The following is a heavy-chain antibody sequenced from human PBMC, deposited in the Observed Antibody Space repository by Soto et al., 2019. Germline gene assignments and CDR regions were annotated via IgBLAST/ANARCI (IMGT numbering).Heavy chain of an antibody. CDR1: GGTSSSYA. CDR2: IIPIFGTA. Sequence: ASVKVSCKASGGTSSSYAISWVRQAPGQGLEWMGGIIPIFGTANYAQKFQGRVTITADESTSTAYMELSSLRSEDTAVYYCATVDTAMVADYWGQGTLVTVSS. D-gene: IGHD5-18*01. J-gene: IGHJ4*02. CDR3: ATVDTAMVADY. V-gene: IGHV1-69*13.